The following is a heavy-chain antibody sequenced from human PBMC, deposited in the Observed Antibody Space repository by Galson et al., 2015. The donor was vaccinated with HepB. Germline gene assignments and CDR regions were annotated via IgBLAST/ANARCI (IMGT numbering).Heavy chain of an antibody. CDR1: GFTVSRNY. V-gene: IGHV3-66*02. D-gene: IGHD6-19*01. Sequence: SLRLSCAASGFTVSRNYMSWVRQAPGKGLEWVSAIYSGGSTYYADSVKGRFTISRDNSKNTLYLQMNSLRAEDTAVYYCARIDSGPVWLTGPVDYWGQGTLVTVSS. J-gene: IGHJ4*02. CDR3: ARIDSGPVWLTGPVDY. CDR2: IYSGGST.